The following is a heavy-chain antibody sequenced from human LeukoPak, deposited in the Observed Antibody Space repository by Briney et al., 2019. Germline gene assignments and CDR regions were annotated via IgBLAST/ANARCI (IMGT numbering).Heavy chain of an antibody. D-gene: IGHD3-9*01. CDR2: IYPGDSDT. CDR1: GYSFTSYW. Sequence: GESLKISCKGSGYSFTSYWIGWVRQMPGEGLEWMGIIYPGDSDTRYSPSFQGQVTISADKSISTAYLQWSSLKASDTAVYYCAREGKDPQRFSDWWRWYFDYWGQGTRVTVSS. CDR3: AREGKDPQRFSDWWRWYFDY. J-gene: IGHJ4*02. V-gene: IGHV5-51*01.